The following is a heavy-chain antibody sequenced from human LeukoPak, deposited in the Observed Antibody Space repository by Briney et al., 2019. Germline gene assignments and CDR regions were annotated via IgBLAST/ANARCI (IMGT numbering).Heavy chain of an antibody. CDR2: IK. V-gene: IGHV3-30*02. D-gene: IGHD1-14*01. J-gene: IGHJ4*02. Sequence: GGSLRLSCAASGFTFTESGMHWVRQAPGKGPEWVAFIKNYADSVQGRFTISRDTAKSTLYLQMNSLRVEDTAVYYCVKDNPSLDFWGQGTLVTVSS. CDR3: VKDNPSLDF. CDR1: GFTFTESG.